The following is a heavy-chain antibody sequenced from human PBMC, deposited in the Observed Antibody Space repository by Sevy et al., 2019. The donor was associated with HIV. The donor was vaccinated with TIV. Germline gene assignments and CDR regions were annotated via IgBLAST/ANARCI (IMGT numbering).Heavy chain of an antibody. D-gene: IGHD4-17*01. CDR3: ARDLGGDYEGY. CDR2: IYISGTT. Sequence: SETLSLTCTVSGGSISSYYWSWIRQPAGKGLEWIWRIYISGTTNYNPSFKSRVTMSIETSKNQFSLKLSSVTAADTAVYYCARDLGGDYEGYWGQGTLVTVSS. V-gene: IGHV4-4*07. CDR1: GGSISSYY. J-gene: IGHJ4*02.